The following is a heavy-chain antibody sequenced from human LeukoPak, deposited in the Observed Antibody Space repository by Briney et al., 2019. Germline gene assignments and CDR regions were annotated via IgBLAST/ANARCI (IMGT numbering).Heavy chain of an antibody. CDR3: ARDGDYYDSSGYLDY. CDR1: GYTFTSYG. Sequence: ASVKVSCKASGYTFTSYGISWVRQAPGQGLEWMGWISAYNGNTNYAQKLQGRDTMTTDTSTSTAYMELRSLRSDGTAVYYCARDGDYYDSSGYLDYWGQGTLVTVSS. CDR2: ISAYNGNT. V-gene: IGHV1-18*01. J-gene: IGHJ4*02. D-gene: IGHD3-22*01.